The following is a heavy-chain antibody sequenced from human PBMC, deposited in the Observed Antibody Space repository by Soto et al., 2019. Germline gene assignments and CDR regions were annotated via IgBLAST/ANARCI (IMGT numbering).Heavy chain of an antibody. J-gene: IGHJ4*02. D-gene: IGHD2-2*01. CDR3: GLGYCSGTSCYEPFEY. CDR2: INHSGST. CDR1: DESFSGYY. Sequence: SETLSLTCAVYDESFSGYYWSWIRQPPGKGLEWIGEINHSGSTNYNPSLKSRVTISVDTSNNQFSLKLSFVTAADTAVYYCGLGYCSGTSCYEPFEYWGQGTLVTVSS. V-gene: IGHV4-34*01.